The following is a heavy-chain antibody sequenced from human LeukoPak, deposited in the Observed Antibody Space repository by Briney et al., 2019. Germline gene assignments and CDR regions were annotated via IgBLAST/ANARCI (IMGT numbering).Heavy chain of an antibody. CDR1: GFTFSSYW. CDR3: ASGRVDYDNPQLGY. J-gene: IGHJ4*02. Sequence: GGSLRLSCAASGFTFSSYWMSWVRQAPGKGLEWVANIKQDGSEKYCVDSVKGRFTISRDNAKNSLYLQMNSLRAEDTAVYYCASGRVDYDNPQLGYWGQGTLVTVSS. D-gene: IGHD4-17*01. V-gene: IGHV3-7*01. CDR2: IKQDGSEK.